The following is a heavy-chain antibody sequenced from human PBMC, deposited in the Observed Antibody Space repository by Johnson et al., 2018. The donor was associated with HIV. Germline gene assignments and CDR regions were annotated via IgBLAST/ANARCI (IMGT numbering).Heavy chain of an antibody. J-gene: IGHJ3*02. CDR1: GFTFSGYA. CDR3: ARTSEWATYQDAFDI. Sequence: VQLVESGGGLVQPGRSLRLSCAASGFTFSGYAMHWVRQAPGKGLEWVSAISGSGGSTFYADSVKGRFTISRDNSKNTLYLQMSSLRAEDTAVYYCARTSEWATYQDAFDIWGQGTMVSVSS. V-gene: IGHV3-23*04. D-gene: IGHD1-26*01. CDR2: ISGSGGST.